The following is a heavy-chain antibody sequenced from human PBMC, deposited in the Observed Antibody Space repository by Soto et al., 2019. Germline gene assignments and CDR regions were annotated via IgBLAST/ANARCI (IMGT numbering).Heavy chain of an antibody. Sequence: GGSLRLSCAASGFTFSSYTMNWVRQAPGKGLEWVSYISSSSSTIYYADSVKGRFTISRDNAKNSLYLQMNSLRAEDTAVYYCARVTPGHYYSDMDVWGKGTTVTVSS. V-gene: IGHV3-48*01. CDR1: GFTFSSYT. D-gene: IGHD3-10*01. CDR2: ISSSSSTI. J-gene: IGHJ6*03. CDR3: ARVTPGHYYSDMDV.